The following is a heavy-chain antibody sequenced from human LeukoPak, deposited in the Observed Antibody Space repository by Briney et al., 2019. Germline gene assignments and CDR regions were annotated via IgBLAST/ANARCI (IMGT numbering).Heavy chain of an antibody. Sequence: GGSLRLSCAASGFTFDDYAMHWVRHAPGKGLEWVSLISWDGGSTYYADSVKGRFTISRDNSKNSLYLQMNSLRAEDTALYYCAKDIYSSGWYGEGVTFDYWGQGTLVTVSS. CDR1: GFTFDDYA. CDR3: AKDIYSSGWYGEGVTFDY. D-gene: IGHD6-19*01. J-gene: IGHJ4*02. CDR2: ISWDGGST. V-gene: IGHV3-43D*03.